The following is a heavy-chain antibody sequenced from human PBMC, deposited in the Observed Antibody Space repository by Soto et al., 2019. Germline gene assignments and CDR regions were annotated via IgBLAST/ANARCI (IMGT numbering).Heavy chain of an antibody. J-gene: IGHJ4*02. CDR3: AKARCSTTNCYVPDY. Sequence: EVQLLESGGGLVQPGGSLRLSCVASGFTFSTYPMSWVRQAPGKGLEWVSVISGSGGSPSYADSGQGRFSISRDNPKNTLYLQMNSLRGEDTAMYYCAKARCSTTNCYVPDYWGQGTLVTVSS. V-gene: IGHV3-23*01. CDR2: ISGSGGSP. CDR1: GFTFSTYP. D-gene: IGHD2-2*01.